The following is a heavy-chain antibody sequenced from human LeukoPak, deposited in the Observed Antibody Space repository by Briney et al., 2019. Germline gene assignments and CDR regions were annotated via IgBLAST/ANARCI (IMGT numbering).Heavy chain of an antibody. D-gene: IGHD1-1*01. Sequence: ASVKVSCXASGYTFTGYYMHWVRQAPGQGLEWMGRINPNSGGTNYAQKFQGRVTMTRDTSISTAYMELSRLRSDDTAVYYCAREYWNDVAWFDPWGQGTLVTVSS. J-gene: IGHJ5*02. CDR1: GYTFTGYY. CDR2: INPNSGGT. CDR3: AREYWNDVAWFDP. V-gene: IGHV1-2*06.